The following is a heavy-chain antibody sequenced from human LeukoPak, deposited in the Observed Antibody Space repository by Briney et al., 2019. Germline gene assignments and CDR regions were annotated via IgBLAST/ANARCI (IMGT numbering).Heavy chain of an antibody. CDR3: SDSKRGYYGMDV. Sequence: SVKVSCKASGGTFSSYAISWVRQAPGQGLEWMGGIIPIFGTANYAQKFQGRVTITADESTSTAYMELSSLRSEDTAVYYCSDSKRGYYGMDVWGQGTTVTVSS. J-gene: IGHJ6*02. CDR1: GGTFSSYA. CDR2: IIPIFGTA. V-gene: IGHV1-69*13. D-gene: IGHD3-10*01.